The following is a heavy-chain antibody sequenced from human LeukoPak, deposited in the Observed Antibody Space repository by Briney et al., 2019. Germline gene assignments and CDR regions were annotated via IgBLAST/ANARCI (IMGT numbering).Heavy chain of an antibody. Sequence: SETLSLTCTVSGGSISSYYWSWIRQPPGKGLEWIGYIYYSGSTNYNPSLKSRVTISVDTSKNQFSLKLSSVTAADTAVYYCARDTRLLRDIVVVPAAPGYYYYGMDVWGQGTTVTVSS. V-gene: IGHV4-59*01. D-gene: IGHD2-2*01. CDR2: IYYSGST. CDR3: ARDTRLLRDIVVVPAAPGYYYYGMDV. J-gene: IGHJ6*02. CDR1: GGSISSYY.